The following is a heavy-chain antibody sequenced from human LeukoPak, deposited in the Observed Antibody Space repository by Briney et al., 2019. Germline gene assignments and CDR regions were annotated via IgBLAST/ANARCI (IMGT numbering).Heavy chain of an antibody. Sequence: ASVKVSCKASGYTFTGYYMHWIRQAPGQGLEWMGRINPTSGDTNYAQKFQGRVTMTRDTSITTAYMELSRLRSDDTALYYCARVDYDSGSWKWGQGTLVTVSS. CDR2: INPTSGDT. CDR3: ARVDYDSGSWK. J-gene: IGHJ4*02. D-gene: IGHD3-10*01. V-gene: IGHV1-2*02. CDR1: GYTFTGYY.